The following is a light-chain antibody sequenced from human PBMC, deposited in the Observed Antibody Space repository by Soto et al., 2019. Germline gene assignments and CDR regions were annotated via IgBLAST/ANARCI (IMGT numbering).Light chain of an antibody. V-gene: IGLV2-14*03. J-gene: IGLJ3*02. CDR2: DVT. Sequence: QSALTQPASVSGSPGQSITISCSGTSSDIGGYNFVSWYQQHPGKAPKLIIYDVTNRPSGISHRFSGSKSGNTASLTISGLQVDDEADYYCSSYRSSATLPVFGGGTKVTVL. CDR3: SSYRSSATLPV. CDR1: SSDIGGYNF.